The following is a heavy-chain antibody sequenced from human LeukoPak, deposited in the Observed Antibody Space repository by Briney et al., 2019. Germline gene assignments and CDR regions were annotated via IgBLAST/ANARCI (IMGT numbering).Heavy chain of an antibody. CDR1: GGSFSGYY. V-gene: IGHV4-34*01. D-gene: IGHD6-13*01. CDR3: ARSRGAASGYCGMDV. Sequence: SETLSLTCAVYGGSFSGYYWSWIRQPPGKGLEWIGEINHSGSTNYNPSLKSRVTISVDTSKNQFSLKLSSVTAADTAVYYCARSRGAASGYCGMDVWGQGTTVTVSS. J-gene: IGHJ6*02. CDR2: INHSGST.